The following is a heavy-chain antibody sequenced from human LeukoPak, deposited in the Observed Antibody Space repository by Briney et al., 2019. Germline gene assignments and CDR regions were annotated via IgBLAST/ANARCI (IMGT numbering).Heavy chain of an antibody. V-gene: IGHV3-48*01. D-gene: IGHD3-22*01. J-gene: IGHJ4*02. CDR3: ARGVPYDSSPQDY. CDR1: GFTFSAYN. Sequence: GGSLRLSCEGSGFTFSAYNMNWVRQAPGKGLESISYISSSSATIFYADSVKGRFTISRDNDKNSLYLQMNSLRAEDTAVYYCARGVPYDSSPQDYWGQGTLVTVSS. CDR2: ISSSSATI.